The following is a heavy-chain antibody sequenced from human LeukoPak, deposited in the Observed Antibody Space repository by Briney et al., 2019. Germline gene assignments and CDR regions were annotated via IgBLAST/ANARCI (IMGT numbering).Heavy chain of an antibody. J-gene: IGHJ5*02. CDR2: IYYSGST. D-gene: IGHD2-21*02. CDR1: GGSISSYSYY. CDR3: ARQRRDPVTANLEGFDP. Sequence: MSSERLSLTCTVSGGSISSYSYYWGWIRQPPGKGLEWIGIIYYSGSTYYNPSLRSRVTISVDTSKNQFSLKLTSVTAADTAVYYCARQRRDPVTANLEGFDPWGQGTLVTVSS. V-gene: IGHV4-39*01.